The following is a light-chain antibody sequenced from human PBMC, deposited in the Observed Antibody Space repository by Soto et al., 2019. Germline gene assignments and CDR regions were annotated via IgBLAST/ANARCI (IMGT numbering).Light chain of an antibody. CDR3: QQYHSLPGT. V-gene: IGKV1-33*01. CDR1: QDISNY. Sequence: DIQMTPSPSSLSASVGDRVTITCQASQDISNYLSWYQNKPGKAPKLLIYDASNLDTGVPSRFSGSGSGTDFTFTITALQPDDSATYFCQQYHSLPGTFGPGTKVDFK. J-gene: IGKJ3*01. CDR2: DAS.